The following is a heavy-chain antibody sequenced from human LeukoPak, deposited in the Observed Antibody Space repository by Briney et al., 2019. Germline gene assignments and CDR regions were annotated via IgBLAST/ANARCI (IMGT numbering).Heavy chain of an antibody. D-gene: IGHD3-22*01. J-gene: IGHJ4*02. Sequence: QPGRSLRLSCAASGFTFSSYAMHWVRQAPGKGLEWVAVISYDGSNKYYADSVKGRFTISRDNSKNTLYLQMNSLRAEDTAVYYCAREGLYYYDSSGYYDYWGQGTLVTVSS. CDR3: AREGLYYYDSSGYYDY. CDR1: GFTFSSYA. CDR2: ISYDGSNK. V-gene: IGHV3-30-3*01.